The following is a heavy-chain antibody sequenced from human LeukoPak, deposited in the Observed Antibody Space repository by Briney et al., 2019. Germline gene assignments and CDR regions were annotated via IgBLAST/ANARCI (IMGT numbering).Heavy chain of an antibody. Sequence: PGGSLRLSCAASGFTFSSYAMSWVRQPPGKGLEWVSVISGGTTSKYYVDSVKGRFTISRDNSKNILYLQMNSLRAEDTAVYYCAKDVKTMTDLDSWGQGTLVTVSS. CDR2: ISGGTTSK. J-gene: IGHJ4*02. D-gene: IGHD1-1*01. V-gene: IGHV3-23*01. CDR1: GFTFSSYA. CDR3: AKDVKTMTDLDS.